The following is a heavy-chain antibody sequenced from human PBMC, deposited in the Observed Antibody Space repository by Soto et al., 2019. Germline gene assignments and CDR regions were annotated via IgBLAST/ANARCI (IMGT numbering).Heavy chain of an antibody. V-gene: IGHV3-23*01. Sequence: EVQLLESGGGLVEPGGSRRLSCAASGFPFSSYTLSWVRQAPGKGLEWVSTISGSGSSTYSADSVKGRFTISRDNSKNTLYLQMNSLRVEDTAIYYCAKAWGIDYWGQGTLVTVSS. J-gene: IGHJ4*02. CDR3: AKAWGIDY. CDR1: GFPFSSYT. D-gene: IGHD7-27*01. CDR2: ISGSGSST.